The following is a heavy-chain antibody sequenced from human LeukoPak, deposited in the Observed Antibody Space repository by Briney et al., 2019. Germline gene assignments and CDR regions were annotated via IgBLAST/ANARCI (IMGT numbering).Heavy chain of an antibody. Sequence: KPSETLSLTCALYGGSFSGYYWSWIRQPPGKGLEWIGEINHSGSTNYNPSLKSRVTISVDTSKNQFSLKLSSVTAADTAVYYCARVYGDYQPSWGQGTLVTVSS. J-gene: IGHJ5*02. CDR3: ARVYGDYQPS. CDR1: GGSFSGYY. V-gene: IGHV4-34*01. CDR2: INHSGST. D-gene: IGHD4-17*01.